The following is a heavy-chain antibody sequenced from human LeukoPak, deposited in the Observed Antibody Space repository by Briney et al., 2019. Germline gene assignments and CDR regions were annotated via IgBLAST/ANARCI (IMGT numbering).Heavy chain of an antibody. J-gene: IGHJ5*02. CDR2: ISAYNGNT. Sequence: ASVKVSCKASGYTFTSYGISWVRQAPGQGLEWMGWISAYNGNTNYAQKLQGRVTMTTDTSTSTAYMELRSLRSDDTAVYYCAREWFGELGGNWLDPWGQGTLVTVSS. D-gene: IGHD3-10*01. CDR3: AREWFGELGGNWLDP. CDR1: GYTFTSYG. V-gene: IGHV1-18*01.